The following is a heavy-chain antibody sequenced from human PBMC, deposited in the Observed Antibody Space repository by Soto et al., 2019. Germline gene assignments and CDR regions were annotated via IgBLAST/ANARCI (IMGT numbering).Heavy chain of an antibody. Sequence: GSLRLSCAASGFTFSTYGMHWVRQAPGKGLEWVAIIWYNGSNKYYADSVKGRFTISRDNSEDTLYLQMNILRAEDTAVYYCARGRGFDGSQAITIPFDYWGQGT. CDR1: GFTFSTYG. V-gene: IGHV3-33*01. D-gene: IGHD2-21*01. CDR2: IWYNGSNK. CDR3: ARGRGFDGSQAITIPFDY. J-gene: IGHJ4*02.